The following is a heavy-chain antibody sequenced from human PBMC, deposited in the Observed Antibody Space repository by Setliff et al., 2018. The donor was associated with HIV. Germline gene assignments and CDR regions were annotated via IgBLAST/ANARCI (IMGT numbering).Heavy chain of an antibody. Sequence: PGGSLRLSCAASGFTFDDYGMSWVRQAPGKGLEWVSGINWNGGSTGYADSVKGRFTISRDNAKNSLYLQMNSLRAEDTALYYCAKGTYSYDSSGPDYWGQGTLVTVSS. V-gene: IGHV3-20*04. CDR3: AKGTYSYDSSGPDY. CDR2: INWNGGST. D-gene: IGHD3-22*01. CDR1: GFTFDDYG. J-gene: IGHJ4*02.